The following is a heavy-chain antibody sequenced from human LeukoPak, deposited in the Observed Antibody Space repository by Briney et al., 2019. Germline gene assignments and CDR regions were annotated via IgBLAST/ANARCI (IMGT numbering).Heavy chain of an antibody. CDR3: PRKSKRYSSSCHFDY. CDR2: INHSGST. CDR1: GGSFSGYY. D-gene: IGHD6-13*01. Sequence: PSETLSLTCAVYGGSFSGYYWSWIRQPPGKGLEWIVEINHSGSTNYNQFLRSRATISVDTTKNQFIVKLSSVTAADTAVYYCPRKSKRYSSSCHFDYWGQGTLVTVSS. J-gene: IGHJ4*02. V-gene: IGHV4-34*01.